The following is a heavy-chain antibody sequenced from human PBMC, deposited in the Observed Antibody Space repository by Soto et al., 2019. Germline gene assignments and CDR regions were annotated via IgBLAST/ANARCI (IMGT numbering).Heavy chain of an antibody. Sequence: PGGSVRLSCAASGFTFSSYSMNWVRQAPGKGLEWVSPISSSSSYIYYADSVKGRFTISRDNAKNSLYLQMNSLRAEDTAVYYCARGVVVAATTDYWGQGTLVTVSS. CDR1: GFTFSSYS. CDR2: ISSSSSYI. V-gene: IGHV3-21*01. J-gene: IGHJ4*02. D-gene: IGHD2-15*01. CDR3: ARGVVVAATTDY.